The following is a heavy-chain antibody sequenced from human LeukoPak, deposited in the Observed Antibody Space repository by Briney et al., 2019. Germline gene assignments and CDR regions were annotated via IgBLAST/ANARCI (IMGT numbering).Heavy chain of an antibody. CDR1: GFTFSSYA. CDR2: ISGSGGST. Sequence: GGSLRLSCAASGFTFSSYAMSWVRQAPGKGLEWVSAISGSGGSTYYADSVKGRFTISRDNSKNTLYLQMNSLRAEDTAVYYCARYYDSSGYPDYWGQGTLVTVSS. J-gene: IGHJ4*02. V-gene: IGHV3-23*01. D-gene: IGHD3-22*01. CDR3: ARYYDSSGYPDY.